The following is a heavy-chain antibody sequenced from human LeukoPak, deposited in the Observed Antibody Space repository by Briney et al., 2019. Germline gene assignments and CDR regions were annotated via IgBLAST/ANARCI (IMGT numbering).Heavy chain of an antibody. J-gene: IGHJ4*02. D-gene: IGHD6-13*01. CDR1: GGSISSYY. CDR2: IYSSGT. Sequence: SETLSLTCTVSGGSISSYYWSWIRQPPGKGLEGIGDIYSSGTTYNPSLKSRVTISADTSKNQFSLELSSVTAADTAMYYCARGLGSSSWFTLKGDQYYFDYWGQGTLVTVSS. CDR3: ARGLGSSSWFTLKGDQYYFDY. V-gene: IGHV4-59*01.